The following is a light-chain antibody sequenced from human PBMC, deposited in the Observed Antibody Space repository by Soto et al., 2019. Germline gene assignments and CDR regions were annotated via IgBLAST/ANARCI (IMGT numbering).Light chain of an antibody. CDR1: SGHSSYA. Sequence: QLVLTQSPSASASLGASVKLTCTLSSGHSSYAIAWHQQQPEKGPRYLMKLNSDGSHSKGDGIPDRFSGSSSGAERYLTISILHDEDEAYYYCQTWGTGIQVFGGGTKLTVL. V-gene: IGLV4-69*01. J-gene: IGLJ2*01. CDR3: QTWGTGIQV. CDR2: LNSDGSH.